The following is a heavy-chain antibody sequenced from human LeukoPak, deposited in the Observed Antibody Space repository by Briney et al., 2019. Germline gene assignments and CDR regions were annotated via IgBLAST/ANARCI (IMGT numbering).Heavy chain of an antibody. CDR3: ARPYGGNPGYFDY. D-gene: IGHD4-23*01. CDR2: IYYSGTT. CDR1: GGSISSNSEY. Sequence: SETLSLTCTVSGGSISSNSEYSGWIRQPPGTGLEWIGNIYYSGTTYYNPSLKSRVTISVDTSKSQFSLKLSSVTAADTAVYYCARPYGGNPGYFDYWGQGTLVTVSS. J-gene: IGHJ4*02. V-gene: IGHV4-39*01.